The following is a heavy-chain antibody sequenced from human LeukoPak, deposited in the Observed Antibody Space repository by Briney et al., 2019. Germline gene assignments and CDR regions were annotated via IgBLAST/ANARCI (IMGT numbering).Heavy chain of an antibody. J-gene: IGHJ3*02. D-gene: IGHD3-22*01. CDR1: GFTFSSYG. Sequence: GGSLRLSCAASGFTFSSYGMHWVRQAPGKGLEWVAVISYDGSNKYYADSVKGRFTISRDNSKNTLYLQMNSLRAEDTAVYYCAKSANYYDSSGYPRPDAFDIWGQGTMVTVSS. CDR3: AKSANYYDSSGYPRPDAFDI. V-gene: IGHV3-30*18. CDR2: ISYDGSNK.